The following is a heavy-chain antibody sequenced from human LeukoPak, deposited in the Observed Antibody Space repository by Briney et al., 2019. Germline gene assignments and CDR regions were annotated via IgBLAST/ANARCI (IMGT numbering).Heavy chain of an antibody. Sequence: SETLSLTCTVSGGSISSYYWGWIRQPPGKGLEWIGSIYYSGSTYYNPSLKSRVTISVDTSKNQFSLKLSSVTAADTAVYYCARHLPPEYYVAYYFDYWGQGTLVTVSS. V-gene: IGHV4-39*01. J-gene: IGHJ4*02. CDR3: ARHLPPEYYVAYYFDY. D-gene: IGHD3-10*02. CDR2: IYYSGST. CDR1: GGSISSYY.